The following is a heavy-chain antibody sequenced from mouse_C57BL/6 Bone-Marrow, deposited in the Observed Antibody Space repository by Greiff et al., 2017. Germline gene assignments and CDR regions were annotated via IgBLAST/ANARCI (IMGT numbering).Heavy chain of an antibody. Sequence: EVQLQQSGAELVRPGASVKLSCTASGFNIKDDYMHWVKQRPEQGLEWIGWIDPENGDTEYASKFQGKATLTADTSSNAAYLQLSSLIADDTAVYYCTTLYDGYYFWYFDVWGTGTTVTVSS. CDR2: IDPENGDT. D-gene: IGHD2-3*01. J-gene: IGHJ1*03. CDR3: TTLYDGYYFWYFDV. CDR1: GFNIKDDY. V-gene: IGHV14-4*01.